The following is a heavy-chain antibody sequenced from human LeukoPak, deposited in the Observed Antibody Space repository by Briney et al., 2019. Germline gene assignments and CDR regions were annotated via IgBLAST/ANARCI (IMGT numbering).Heavy chain of an antibody. CDR3: ARDRKVSLYSYYSMDV. CDR1: GFTFSSYA. V-gene: IGHV3-48*04. CDR2: ISSSSSIM. J-gene: IGHJ6*02. D-gene: IGHD2-8*01. Sequence: PGGSLRLSCAASGFTFSSYAMHWVRQAPGKGLEWVSYISSSSSIMYYADSVKGRFTISRDNAKNSLYLQMNSLRAEDTAVYYCARDRKVSLYSYYSMDVWGQGTTVTLSS.